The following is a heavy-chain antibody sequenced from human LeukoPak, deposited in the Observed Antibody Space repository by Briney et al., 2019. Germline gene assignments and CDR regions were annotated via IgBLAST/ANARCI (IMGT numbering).Heavy chain of an antibody. CDR3: AKDIFPYSSRGFYAFDI. CDR2: ISWNSGSI. Sequence: GGSLRLSCAASGFTFDDYAMHWVRQAPGKGLEWVSGISWNSGSIGYADSVKGRFTISRDNAKNSLYLQMNSPRAEDTALYYCAKDIFPYSSRGFYAFDIWGQGTMVTVSS. D-gene: IGHD6-13*01. CDR1: GFTFDDYA. J-gene: IGHJ3*02. V-gene: IGHV3-9*01.